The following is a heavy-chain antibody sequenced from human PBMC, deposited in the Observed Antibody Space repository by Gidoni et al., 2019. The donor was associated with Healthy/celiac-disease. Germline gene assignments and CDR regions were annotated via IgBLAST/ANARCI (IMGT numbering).Heavy chain of an antibody. CDR1: GYTFTSYA. V-gene: IGHV1-3*01. D-gene: IGHD5-12*01. CDR2: INGGNGNT. J-gene: IGHJ4*02. Sequence: QVQLVQSGAEVKKLGASVKASCKASGYTFTSYAMHWMSQAPGQRREWMRWINGGNGNTQCAQKFQGRVTITRDTSASTAYMEMSSLRAEETAVYYCARVRVASFDYWGQGTLVTVSS. CDR3: ARVRVASFDY.